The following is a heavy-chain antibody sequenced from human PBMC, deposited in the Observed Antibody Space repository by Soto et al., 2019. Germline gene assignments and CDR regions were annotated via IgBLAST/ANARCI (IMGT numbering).Heavy chain of an antibody. CDR1: GFTFSSYA. CDR3: VKSPNYDFWSGYWDYFDY. Sequence: GGSLRLSCSASGFTFSSYAMHWVRQAPGKGLEYVSAISSNGGSTYYADSVKGRFTISRDNSKNTLYLQMSSLRAEDTAVYYCVKSPNYDFWSGYWDYFDYWGQGTLVTVSS. J-gene: IGHJ4*02. CDR2: ISSNGGST. D-gene: IGHD3-3*01. V-gene: IGHV3-64D*08.